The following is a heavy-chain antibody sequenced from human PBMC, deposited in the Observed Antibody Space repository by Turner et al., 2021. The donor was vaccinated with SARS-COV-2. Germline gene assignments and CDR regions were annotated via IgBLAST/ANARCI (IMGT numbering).Heavy chain of an antibody. D-gene: IGHD3-22*01. CDR2: IYYRWSK. CDR1: GCTISSSSYS. J-gene: IGHJ3*02. CDR3: ASPHFGYDSSGRDAFDI. Sequence: QLQLQESGSGLVKPSETLSLTFPVSGCTISSSSYSWGWIRQPPGKGLEWNGYIYYRWSKYYNRLLKIRDTLSVDTSKNQYSLKLSSVTAANTAVYYCASPHFGYDSSGRDAFDIWGQGTMVTVSS. V-gene: IGHV4-39*01.